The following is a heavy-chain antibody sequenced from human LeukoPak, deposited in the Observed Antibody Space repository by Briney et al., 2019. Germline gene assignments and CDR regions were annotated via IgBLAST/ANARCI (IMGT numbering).Heavy chain of an antibody. V-gene: IGHV1-2*02. CDR1: GYSFTGYY. Sequence: ASVKVSCKTSGYSFTGYYMHWVRQAPGQGLEWMGWINPNSGGTNSAQKFQCRVTMTRDTSISTVYMELNRLRSDDTAVYYCARGLVRSQLDWFDPWGQGTLVTVSS. J-gene: IGHJ5*02. D-gene: IGHD6-13*01. CDR3: ARGLVRSQLDWFDP. CDR2: INPNSGGT.